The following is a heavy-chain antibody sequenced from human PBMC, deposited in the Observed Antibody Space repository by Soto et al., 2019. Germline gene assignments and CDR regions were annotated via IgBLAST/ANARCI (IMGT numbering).Heavy chain of an antibody. D-gene: IGHD5-18*01. V-gene: IGHV4-59*01. CDR1: GGSIRSYY. CDR3: ALISSVDPHGYVKGGLDV. Sequence: WETLSLTCRVSGGSIRSYYWSLIRQSPEKGLEWIGHFYHSGNSNYNPSLKSRVNISVDTSKNQLSLSLRSVTAADTAVYFCALISSVDPHGYVKGGLDVWGEGTKVTVSS. J-gene: IGHJ6*04. CDR2: FYHSGNS.